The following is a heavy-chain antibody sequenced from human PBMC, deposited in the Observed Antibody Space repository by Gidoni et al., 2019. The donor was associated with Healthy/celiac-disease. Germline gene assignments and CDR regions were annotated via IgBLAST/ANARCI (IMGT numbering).Heavy chain of an antibody. Sequence: QVQLQESGPGLVKPSQTLSLTCPVSGGSISSGSYYWSWIRQPAGKGLELIGRIYTSGSTNYNPSLKSRVTISVDTSKNQFSLKLSSVTAADTAVYYCARAASSGWYHKYWYFDLWGRGTLVTVSS. CDR3: ARAASSGWYHKYWYFDL. CDR1: GGSISSGSYY. V-gene: IGHV4-61*02. D-gene: IGHD6-19*01. CDR2: IYTSGST. J-gene: IGHJ2*01.